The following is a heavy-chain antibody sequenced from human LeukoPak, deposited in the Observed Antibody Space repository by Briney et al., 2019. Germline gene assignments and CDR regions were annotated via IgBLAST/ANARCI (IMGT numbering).Heavy chain of an antibody. CDR3: ATYLSGWPMKY. V-gene: IGHV1-46*03. CDR1: GYTFTNYH. CDR2: INPSGGST. J-gene: IGHJ4*02. D-gene: IGHD6-19*01. Sequence: ASVKVSCKASGYTFTNYHMHWVRQAPGQGLEWMGIINPSGGSTTYAQKFQGRVTMTRDMSTSTVYMELSSLRSEDKAVYYCATYLSGWPMKYWGQGTLVTVSS.